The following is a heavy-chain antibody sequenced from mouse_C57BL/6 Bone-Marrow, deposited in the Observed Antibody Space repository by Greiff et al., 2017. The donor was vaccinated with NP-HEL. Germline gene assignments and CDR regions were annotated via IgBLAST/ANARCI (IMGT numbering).Heavy chain of an antibody. CDR1: GYTFTSYW. CDR2: IHPNSGST. CDR3: ARMRWSWFAY. D-gene: IGHD2-3*01. J-gene: IGHJ3*01. Sequence: VKLQQPGAELVKPGASVKLSCKASGYTFTSYWMHWVKQRPGQGLEWIGMIHPNSGSTNYNEKFKSKATLTVDKSSSTAYMQLSSLTSEDSAVYYCARMRWSWFAYWGQGTLVTVSA. V-gene: IGHV1-64*01.